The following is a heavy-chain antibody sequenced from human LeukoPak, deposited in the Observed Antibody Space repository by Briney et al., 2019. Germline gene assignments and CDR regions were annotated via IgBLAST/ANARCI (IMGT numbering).Heavy chain of an antibody. CDR2: IIPIFGTA. CDR3: ARDLQDPLYYFDY. V-gene: IGHV1-69*05. Sequence: SVKVSCKASGGTFSSYAISWVRQAPGQGLEWMGGIIPIFGTANYAQKFQGRVTMTRDTSTSTVYMELSSLRSEDTAVYYCARDLQDPLYYFDYWGQGTLVTVSS. J-gene: IGHJ4*02. CDR1: GGTFSSYA.